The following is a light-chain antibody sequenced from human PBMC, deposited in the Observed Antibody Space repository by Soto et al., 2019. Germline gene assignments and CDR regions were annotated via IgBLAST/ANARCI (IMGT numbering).Light chain of an antibody. V-gene: IGLV2-8*01. J-gene: IGLJ2*01. CDR3: SSYAGSNNFEV. CDR2: EVS. CDR1: SSDVGGYNY. Sequence: QSALTQPPSASGSPGQSVTISCTGTSSDVGGYNYVSWYQQHPGKAPKLMIYEVSKRTSGVPDRLSGSKARNTASLNVSRLQAEDEADYCCSSYAGSNNFEVFGGGTKVTVL.